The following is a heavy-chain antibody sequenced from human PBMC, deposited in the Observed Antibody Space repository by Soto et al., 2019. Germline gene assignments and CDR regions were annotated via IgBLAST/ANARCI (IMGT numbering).Heavy chain of an antibody. D-gene: IGHD5-12*01. Sequence: GGSLRLSCAASGFAFSNYVMTWVRQAPGKGLDWVSSITASGDIDAYADSVGGRFTISRDNSKDTVSLHMSSLRVEDTAVYYCAKGSSREGYTWGQGTSVTVSS. CDR3: AKGSSREGYT. V-gene: IGHV3-23*01. CDR1: GFAFSNYV. CDR2: ITASGDID. J-gene: IGHJ5*02.